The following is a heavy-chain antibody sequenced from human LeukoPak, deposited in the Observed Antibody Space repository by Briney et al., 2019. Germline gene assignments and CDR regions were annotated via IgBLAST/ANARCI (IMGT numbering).Heavy chain of an antibody. CDR3: AREKKCSGGSCYGDAFDI. CDR1: GFSVRSNY. D-gene: IGHD2-15*01. V-gene: IGHV3-66*01. J-gene: IGHJ3*02. Sequence: PGGSLRLSCAVSGFSVRSNYMSWVRQPPGKGLEWVSVIYFGGATKHADSVKGRFIISRDNSKNTLYLQMNNLRAEDTAVYYCAREKKCSGGSCYGDAFDIWGQGTMVTVSS. CDR2: IYFGGAT.